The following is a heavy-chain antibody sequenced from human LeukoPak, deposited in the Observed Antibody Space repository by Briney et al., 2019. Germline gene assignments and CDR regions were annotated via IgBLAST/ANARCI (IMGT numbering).Heavy chain of an antibody. CDR3: ARGLGRYYFDY. Sequence: TGGSLRLSCAASGFTFSSYAMHWVRQAPGKGLEWVAVISYDGSNKYYADSVKGRFTISRDNSKNTLYLQMNSLGAEDTAVYYCARGLGRYYFDYWGQGTLVTVSS. CDR1: GFTFSSYA. CDR2: ISYDGSNK. V-gene: IGHV3-30*01. D-gene: IGHD1-26*01. J-gene: IGHJ4*02.